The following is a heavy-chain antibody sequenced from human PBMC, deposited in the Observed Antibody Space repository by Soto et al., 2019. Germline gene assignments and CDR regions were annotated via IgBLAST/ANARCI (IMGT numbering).Heavy chain of an antibody. CDR1: GGSICSYY. V-gene: IGHV4-4*07. D-gene: IGHD3-22*01. J-gene: IGHJ6*02. CDR2: IYTSGST. Sequence: RSLTCTVSGGSICSYYWSWIRQPAGKGLEWIGRIYTSGSTNYNPSLKSRVTMSVDTSKNQFSLKLSSVTAADTAVYYCARDQGTLDSSGYSVYYYGMDVWGQGTTVTVSS. CDR3: ARDQGTLDSSGYSVYYYGMDV.